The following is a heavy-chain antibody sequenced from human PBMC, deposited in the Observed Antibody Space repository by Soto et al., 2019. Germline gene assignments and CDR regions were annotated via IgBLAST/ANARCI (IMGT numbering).Heavy chain of an antibody. CDR3: ARGIRQDLENGYNRDYFDY. CDR2: INHSGRT. Sequence: SETLSLTCAVYGGSFSGYYWSWIRQPPGKGLEWIGEINHSGRTNYNPALKSRVTITVDTSKNQFSLKMSSVTAADTAVYYCARGIRQDLENGYNRDYFDYWGRGTLVT. J-gene: IGHJ4*02. D-gene: IGHD5-12*01. CDR1: GGSFSGYY. V-gene: IGHV4-34*01.